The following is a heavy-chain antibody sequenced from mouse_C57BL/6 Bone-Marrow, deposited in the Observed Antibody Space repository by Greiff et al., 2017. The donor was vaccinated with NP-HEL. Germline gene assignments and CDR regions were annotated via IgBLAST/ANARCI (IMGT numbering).Heavy chain of an antibody. CDR1: GYTFTSYW. D-gene: IGHD3-2*02. Sequence: VQLQESGAELAKPGASVKLSCKASGYTFTSYWMHWVKQRPGQGLEWIGYINPSSGYTKYNQKFKDKATLTADKSSSTAYMQLSSLTYEDSAVYYCARDSSVLYFAMDYWGQVTSVTVSS. V-gene: IGHV1-7*01. CDR2: INPSSGYT. CDR3: ARDSSVLYFAMDY. J-gene: IGHJ4*01.